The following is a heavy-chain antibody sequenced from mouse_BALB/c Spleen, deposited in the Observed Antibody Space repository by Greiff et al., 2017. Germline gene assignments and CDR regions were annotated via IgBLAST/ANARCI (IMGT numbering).Heavy chain of an antibody. D-gene: IGHD2-2*01. CDR3: ARSDYGYDGVWYAMDY. V-gene: IGHV1-14*01. CDR2: INPYNDGT. Sequence: VQLKQSGPELVKPGASVKMSCKASGYTFNSYVMHWVKQKPGQGLEWVGYINPYNDGTKYNEKFKGKATLTSDKSSSTAYMELSSLTSEDSAVYYCARSDYGYDGVWYAMDYWGQGTSVTVSS. J-gene: IGHJ4*01. CDR1: GYTFNSYV.